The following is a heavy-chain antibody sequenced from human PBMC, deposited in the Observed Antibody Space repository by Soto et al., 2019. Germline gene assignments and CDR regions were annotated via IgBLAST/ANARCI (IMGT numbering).Heavy chain of an antibody. CDR2: VYPGDSDT. D-gene: IGHD3-22*01. V-gene: IGHV5-51*01. CDR1: GYSFSSHW. Sequence: GESLKISCEGSGYSFSSHWIGWVRQMPGKGLEWMGIVYPGDSDTRYSPSFQGQVTISADKSISTAYLQWSSLRASDTATYYCASCSSGYFYFDSWGQGTMVTVSS. CDR3: ASCSSGYFYFDS. J-gene: IGHJ4*02.